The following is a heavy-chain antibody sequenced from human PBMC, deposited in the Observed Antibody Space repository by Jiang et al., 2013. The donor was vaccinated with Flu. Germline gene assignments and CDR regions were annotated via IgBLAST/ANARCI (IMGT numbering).Heavy chain of an antibody. J-gene: IGHJ2*01. D-gene: IGHD4-23*01. Sequence: QLVESGGGLVQPGGSLGLSCAASGFTFSSYTMNWFRQAPGKGLQWVSYISTGSGAIYYADSVKGRFTISRDNAKNSLYLQMNSLRAEDTAVYYCARGPTTVVTQDDWYFDLWGRGTLVTVSS. CDR2: ISTGSGAI. CDR3: ARGPTTVVTQDDWYFDL. V-gene: IGHV3-48*01. CDR1: GFTFSSYT.